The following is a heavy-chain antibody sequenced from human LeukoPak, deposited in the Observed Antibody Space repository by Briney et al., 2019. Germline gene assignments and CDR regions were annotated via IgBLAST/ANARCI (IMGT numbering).Heavy chain of an antibody. Sequence: GASVKVSCKASGYTFTRYGLNWVRQAPGQGLEWMGWISAYNGNTDYAQNLQGRLTMTTDTSTSTAYMELRSLRSDDTAVYYCARGIAATGRISDNWYFDLWGRGTLVTVSS. CDR2: ISAYNGNT. CDR1: GYTFTRYG. CDR3: ARGIAATGRISDNWYFDL. D-gene: IGHD6-13*01. J-gene: IGHJ2*01. V-gene: IGHV1-18*01.